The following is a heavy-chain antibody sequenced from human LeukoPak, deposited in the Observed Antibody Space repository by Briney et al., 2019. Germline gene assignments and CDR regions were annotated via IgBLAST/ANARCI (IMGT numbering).Heavy chain of an antibody. CDR1: GGFITDSAHY. CDR3: ARDDYGDHWFDP. D-gene: IGHD4-17*01. CDR2: IYHSGST. J-gene: IGHJ5*02. V-gene: IGHV4-39*07. Sequence: SETLSLTCTVSGGFITDSAHYWGWIRQPPGKGLEWIGSIYHSGSTYYNPSLKSRVTISVDTSKNQFSLKLSSVTAADTAVYYCARDDYGDHWFDPWGQGTLVTVSS.